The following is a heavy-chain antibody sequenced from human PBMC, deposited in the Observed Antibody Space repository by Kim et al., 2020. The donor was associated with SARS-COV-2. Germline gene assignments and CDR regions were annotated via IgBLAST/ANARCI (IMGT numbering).Heavy chain of an antibody. V-gene: IGHV3-66*02. J-gene: IGHJ4*02. D-gene: IGHD6-19*01. CDR1: GFTVTDTY. CDR3: ARGASSGWFGDY. CDR2: IRSGSIT. Sequence: GGSLRLSCEVSGFTVTDTYMTWVRQAPGKGLEWVSIIRSGSITYYAASVKGRFTISADNSRNTLYLQRNSLRPEDTAVYFCARGASSGWFGDYWGQGALVTVSS.